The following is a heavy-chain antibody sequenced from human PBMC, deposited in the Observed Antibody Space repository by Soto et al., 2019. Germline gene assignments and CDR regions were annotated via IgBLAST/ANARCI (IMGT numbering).Heavy chain of an antibody. D-gene: IGHD3-22*01. Sequence: SSETLSLTCTFSGGSISSYYWGLIRQPPGKGLEWIGSIYYSGSTYYNPSLKSRVTISVDTSKNQFSLKLSSVTAADTAVYYCARGPYYYDSSGFDYWGQGTLVTVSS. CDR2: IYYSGST. J-gene: IGHJ4*02. CDR3: ARGPYYYDSSGFDY. CDR1: GGSISSYY. V-gene: IGHV4-39*01.